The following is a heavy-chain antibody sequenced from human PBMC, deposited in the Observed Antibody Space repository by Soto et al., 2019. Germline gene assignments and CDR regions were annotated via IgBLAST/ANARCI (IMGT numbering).Heavy chain of an antibody. CDR1: GGSISSGDYY. Sequence: SETLSLTXTVSGGSISSGDYYWSWIRQPPGKGLEWIGYIYYSGSTYYNPSLKSRVTISVDTSKNQFSLKLSSVTAADTAVYYCARGEGVYYDLLTGPGAFDIWGQGTMVTVSS. D-gene: IGHD3-9*01. CDR2: IYYSGST. J-gene: IGHJ3*02. CDR3: ARGEGVYYDLLTGPGAFDI. V-gene: IGHV4-30-4*01.